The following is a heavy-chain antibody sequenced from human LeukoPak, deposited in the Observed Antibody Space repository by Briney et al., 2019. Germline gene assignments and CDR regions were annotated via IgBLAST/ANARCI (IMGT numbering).Heavy chain of an antibody. V-gene: IGHV3-21*01. D-gene: IGHD2/OR15-2a*01. CDR2: ITSTSTFI. CDR3: AREIVGRYFDL. Sequence: GGSLRLSCAASGFAFSTYSMNWVRQAPGKGLEWVSSITSTSTFIYYSDTVEGRFTVSRDNAKNSLYLQMNSLRAEDTAVYYCAREIVGRYFDLWGQGTPVTVSS. J-gene: IGHJ4*02. CDR1: GFAFSTYS.